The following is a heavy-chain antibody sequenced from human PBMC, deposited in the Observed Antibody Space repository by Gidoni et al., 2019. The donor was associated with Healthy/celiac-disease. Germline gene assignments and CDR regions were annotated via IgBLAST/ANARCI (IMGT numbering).Heavy chain of an antibody. V-gene: IGHV4-39*01. Sequence: QLQLQESGPGLVKPSETLSLTCTVSGGSISSSSYYWGWIRQPPGKGLEWIGSIYYSGSTYYNPSLKSRVTISVDTSKNQFSLKLSSVTAADTAVYYCARHLGYSSGWYWVPDYWGQGTLVTVSS. D-gene: IGHD6-19*01. CDR3: ARHLGYSSGWYWVPDY. CDR1: GGSISSSSYY. CDR2: IYYSGST. J-gene: IGHJ4*02.